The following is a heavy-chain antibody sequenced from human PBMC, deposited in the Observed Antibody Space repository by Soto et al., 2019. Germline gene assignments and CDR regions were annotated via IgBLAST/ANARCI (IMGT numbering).Heavy chain of an antibody. Sequence: ASVKVSCKASGGTFSSYAISWVRQAPGQGLEWMGGIIPIFGTANYAQKFQGRVTITADKSTSTAYMELSSLRSEDTAVYYCAGGRGGNWFDPWGQGTLVTVSS. CDR2: IIPIFGTA. CDR1: GGTFSSYA. V-gene: IGHV1-69*06. J-gene: IGHJ5*02. CDR3: AGGRGGNWFDP. D-gene: IGHD2-15*01.